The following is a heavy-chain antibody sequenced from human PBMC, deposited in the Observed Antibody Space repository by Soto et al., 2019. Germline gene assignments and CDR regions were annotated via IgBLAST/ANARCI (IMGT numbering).Heavy chain of an antibody. Sequence: GGSLRLSCAASGFTFSSYGMHWVRQAPGKGLEWVAVIWYDGSNKYYADSVKGRFTISRDNSKNTLYLQMNSLRAEDTAVYYCARDPFGGLFVGPDYWGQGTLVTVSS. CDR1: GFTFSSYG. CDR2: IWYDGSNK. CDR3: ARDPFGGLFVGPDY. J-gene: IGHJ4*02. D-gene: IGHD3-10*01. V-gene: IGHV3-33*01.